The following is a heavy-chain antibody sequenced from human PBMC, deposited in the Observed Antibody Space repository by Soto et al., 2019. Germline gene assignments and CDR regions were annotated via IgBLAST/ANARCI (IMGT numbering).Heavy chain of an antibody. V-gene: IGHV3-30*18. CDR1: GFTFSSYG. D-gene: IGHD6-19*01. CDR3: AKGQWLDYYYYYGMDV. CDR2: ISYDGSNK. Sequence: QVQLVESGGGVVQPGRSLRLSCAASGFTFSSYGMHWVRQAPGKGLEWVAVISYDGSNKYYADSVKGRFTISRDNSKNTLYLQMNSLRAEDTAVYYCAKGQWLDYYYYYGMDVWGQGTTVTVSS. J-gene: IGHJ6*02.